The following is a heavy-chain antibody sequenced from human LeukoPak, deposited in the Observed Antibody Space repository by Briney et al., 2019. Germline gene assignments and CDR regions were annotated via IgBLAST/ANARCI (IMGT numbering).Heavy chain of an antibody. Sequence: PGGSLRLSCAPSGFTFSSYGMHWVRQAPGKGLEWLAVLAHDGSRTLYSESVKGRFTITRDNSKNTLYLQMDTLGPEDTAIYYCARDQGEAHSSGWTPFDYWGQGTLVTFSS. D-gene: IGHD6-19*01. CDR1: GFTFSSYG. CDR3: ARDQGEAHSSGWTPFDY. CDR2: LAHDGSRT. V-gene: IGHV3-30*03. J-gene: IGHJ4*02.